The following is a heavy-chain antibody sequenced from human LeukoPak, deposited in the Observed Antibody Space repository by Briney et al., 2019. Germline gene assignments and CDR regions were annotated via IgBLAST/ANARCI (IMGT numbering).Heavy chain of an antibody. D-gene: IGHD3-22*01. Sequence: PSETLSLTCTVSGGSISSYYWSWIRQPPGKGLEWVANIKQDGSEKFYVDSVKGRFTISRDNAKTSLYLQMNSLRAEDTAVYYCARGTYYHDSSGYYFDYWGQGTLVTVSS. CDR1: GGSISSYY. J-gene: IGHJ4*02. V-gene: IGHV3-7*01. CDR2: IKQDGSEK. CDR3: ARGTYYHDSSGYYFDY.